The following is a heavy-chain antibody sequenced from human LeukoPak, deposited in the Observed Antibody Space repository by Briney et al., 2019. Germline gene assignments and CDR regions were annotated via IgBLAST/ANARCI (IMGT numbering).Heavy chain of an antibody. D-gene: IGHD3-3*01. CDR2: INPNSGGT. CDR3: ASGQVGIFGVVTWPEYFQH. CDR1: GYTFTGYY. Sequence: ASVKVSCKASGYTFTGYYMHWVRQAPGQGLEWMGWINPNSGGTNYAQKFQGRVTMTRDTSISTAYMELSSLRSEDTAVYYCASGQVGIFGVVTWPEYFQHWGQGTLVTVSS. J-gene: IGHJ1*01. V-gene: IGHV1-2*02.